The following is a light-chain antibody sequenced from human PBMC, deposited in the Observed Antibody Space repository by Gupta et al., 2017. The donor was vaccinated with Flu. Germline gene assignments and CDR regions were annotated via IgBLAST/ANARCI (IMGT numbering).Light chain of an antibody. V-gene: IGKV1-27*01. CDR3: QKYNSAPLT. J-gene: IGKJ4*01. Sequence: DIQMTQSPSSLSASVGDSVTMTCRASQGISNYLAWYQKKPGKVPKLLIYAASTLQPGVPSRFSGDGSGTDFTLTVSNLQPEDVATYYCQKYNSAPLTFGGGTKVETK. CDR2: AAS. CDR1: QGISNY.